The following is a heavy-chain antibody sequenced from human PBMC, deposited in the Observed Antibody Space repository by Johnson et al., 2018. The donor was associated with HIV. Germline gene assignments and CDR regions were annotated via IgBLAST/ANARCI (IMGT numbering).Heavy chain of an antibody. J-gene: IGHJ3*02. CDR2: INWNGGST. CDR3: ARELEIAQGLDAFDI. V-gene: IGHV3-20*04. Sequence: VQLVESGGGVVRPGGSLRLSCAASGFTVSSNYMSWVRQAPGKGLEWVSGINWNGGSTGYADSVKGRFTISRDNAKNSLYLQMNSLRAEDTAVYYCARELEIAQGLDAFDIWGQGTMVTVSS. D-gene: IGHD5-24*01. CDR1: GFTVSSNY.